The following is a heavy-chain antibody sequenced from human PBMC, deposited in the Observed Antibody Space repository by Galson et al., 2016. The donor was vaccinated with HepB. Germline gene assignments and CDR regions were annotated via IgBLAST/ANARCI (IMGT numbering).Heavy chain of an antibody. D-gene: IGHD5/OR15-5a*01. CDR3: VREEPRESVSN. CDR1: GFTFRGYS. CDR2: ITSSSSYI. J-gene: IGHJ4*02. V-gene: IGHV3-21*06. Sequence: SLRLSCAASGFTFRGYSMNWVRQAPGKGLEWVSSITSSSSYIYYADSVKGRFTISRDNAKNTLYLLMESLRAEDTAVYYCVREEPRESVSNWGQGTLVTVSS.